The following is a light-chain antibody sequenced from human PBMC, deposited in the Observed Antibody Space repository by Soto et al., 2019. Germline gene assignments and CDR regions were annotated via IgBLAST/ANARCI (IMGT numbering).Light chain of an antibody. CDR1: SSDVGSYNL. V-gene: IGLV2-23*03. Sequence: QSALTQPASVSGSPGQSITISCTGTSSDVGSYNLVSWYQQHPGKAPKLMIYEGSKRPSGVSNRFSGSKSGNTASLTISELQAEDEADYYCCSYAGSSTFSAVFGGGTQLTVL. CDR2: EGS. J-gene: IGLJ7*01. CDR3: CSYAGSSTFSAV.